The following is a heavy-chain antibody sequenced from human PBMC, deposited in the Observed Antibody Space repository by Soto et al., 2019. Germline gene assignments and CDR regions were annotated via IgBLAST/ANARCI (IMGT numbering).Heavy chain of an antibody. CDR1: GFTFSDYY. Sequence: PGGSLRLSCAASGFTFSDYYMSWIRQAPGKGLEWVSYISSSGSTIYYADSVKGRFTISRDNAKNSLYLQMNSLRAEDTAVYYCARDGKDLGDYYYYYGMDVWGQGTTVTVSS. V-gene: IGHV3-11*01. J-gene: IGHJ6*02. D-gene: IGHD3-10*01. CDR2: ISSSGSTI. CDR3: ARDGKDLGDYYYYYGMDV.